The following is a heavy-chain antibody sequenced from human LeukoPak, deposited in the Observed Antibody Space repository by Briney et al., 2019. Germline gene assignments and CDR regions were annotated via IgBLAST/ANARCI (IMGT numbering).Heavy chain of an antibody. D-gene: IGHD2-21*01. CDR1: GDSISSYY. Sequence: PSETLSLTCTVSGDSISSYYWSWIRQPPGKGLEWIGYIHHRGSTDYNPSLKSRVTMSVDTSKNQFSLKLSSVTAADTAVYYCVSDYYFDYWGQGTLVTVSS. V-gene: IGHV4-59*08. CDR3: VSDYYFDY. J-gene: IGHJ4*02. CDR2: IHHRGST.